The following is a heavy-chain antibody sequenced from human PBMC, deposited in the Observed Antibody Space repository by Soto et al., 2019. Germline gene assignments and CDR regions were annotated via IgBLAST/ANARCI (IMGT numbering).Heavy chain of an antibody. CDR2: MNPNSGNT. CDR1: GYTFASYD. V-gene: IGHV1-8*01. CDR3: ARGWGTVTTYCYYYMDV. D-gene: IGHD4-17*01. J-gene: IGHJ6*03. Sequence: ASVKVSCKASGYTFASYDINWVRQATGQGLEWMGWMNPNSGNTGYAQKFQGRVTMTRNTSISTAYMELSSLRSEDTAVYYCARGWGTVTTYCYYYMDVRGKGTTVTVSS.